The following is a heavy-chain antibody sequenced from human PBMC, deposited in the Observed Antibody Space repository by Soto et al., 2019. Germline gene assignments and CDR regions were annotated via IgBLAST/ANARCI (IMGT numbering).Heavy chain of an antibody. Sequence: GGSLRLSCAASGFTFSSYAMSWVRQAPGKGLEWVSAISGSGGSTYYADSAKGRFTISRDNSKNSLYLQMNSLRAEDTAVYYCARGGGSSRDLDYWGQGTLVTVSS. CDR2: ISGSGGST. J-gene: IGHJ4*02. CDR3: ARGGGSSRDLDY. V-gene: IGHV3-23*01. D-gene: IGHD6-13*01. CDR1: GFTFSSYA.